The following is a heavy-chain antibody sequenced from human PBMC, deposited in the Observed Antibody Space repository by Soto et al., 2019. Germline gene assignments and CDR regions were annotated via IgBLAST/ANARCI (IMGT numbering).Heavy chain of an antibody. J-gene: IGHJ4*02. CDR2: ILYSGST. Sequence: QLQLQESGPGLVKPSETLSLTCIVSGGSITRNNHYWGWIRQSPGKGLEWIGSILYSGSTNYNTYLESRVTLSVETSKNQFSLMMSSVTAADTALYYCARLGSSGWYQGSYFDYWGQGTLVTVSS. V-gene: IGHV4-39*01. CDR1: GGSITRNNHY. CDR3: ARLGSSGWYQGSYFDY. D-gene: IGHD6-19*01.